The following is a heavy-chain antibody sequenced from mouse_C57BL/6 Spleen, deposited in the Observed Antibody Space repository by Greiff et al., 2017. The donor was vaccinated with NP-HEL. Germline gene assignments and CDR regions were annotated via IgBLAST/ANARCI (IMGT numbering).Heavy chain of an antibody. V-gene: IGHV1-5*01. CDR3: TSAYGSSLYAMDY. Sequence: EVQLQQSGTVLARPGASVKMSCKTSGYTFTSYWMHWVKQRPGQGLEWIGAIYPGNSDTSYNQKFKGKAKLTAVTSASTAYMELSSLTNEDSAVYYCTSAYGSSLYAMDYWGQGTSVTVSS. CDR1: GYTFTSYW. J-gene: IGHJ4*01. CDR2: IYPGNSDT. D-gene: IGHD1-1*01.